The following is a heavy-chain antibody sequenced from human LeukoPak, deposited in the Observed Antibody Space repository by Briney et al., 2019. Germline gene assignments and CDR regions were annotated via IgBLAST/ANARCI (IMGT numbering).Heavy chain of an antibody. J-gene: IGHJ4*02. D-gene: IGHD3-22*01. CDR1: GDSVSSNSAA. V-gene: IGHV6-1*01. Sequence: SQTLSLTCAISGDSVSSNSAAWNWIRQSPSRGLEWLGRTYYRSKWYNDYAVSVKSRITINPDTSKNQFSLQLNSVTPEDTAVYYCAKEGGYSSGYPNPFDYWGQGTLVTVSS. CDR2: TYYRSKWYN. CDR3: AKEGGYSSGYPNPFDY.